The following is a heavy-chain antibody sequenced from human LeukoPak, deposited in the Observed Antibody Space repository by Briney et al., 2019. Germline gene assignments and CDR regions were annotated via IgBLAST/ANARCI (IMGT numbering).Heavy chain of an antibody. CDR3: ARQFGESSPHYMDV. J-gene: IGHJ6*03. V-gene: IGHV4-59*08. CDR2: IYYSGST. CDR1: GGSISSYY. Sequence: SETLSLTCTVSGGSISSYYWSWIRQPPGKGLEWIGYIYYSGSTNYNPSLKSRVTISVDTSKNQFSLKLSSVTAADTAVYYCARQFGESSPHYMDVWGKGTTVTVSS. D-gene: IGHD3-10*01.